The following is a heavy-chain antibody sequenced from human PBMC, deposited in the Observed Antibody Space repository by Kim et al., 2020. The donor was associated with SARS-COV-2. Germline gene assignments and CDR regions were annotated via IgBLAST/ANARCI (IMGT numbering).Heavy chain of an antibody. J-gene: IGHJ1*01. V-gene: IGHV4-34*01. Sequence: SETLSLTCAVYGGSFSGYYWSWIRQPPGKGLEWIGEINHSGSTNYNPSLKSRVTISVDTSKNQFSLKLSSVTAADTAVYYCARGPGGWDAEYFQHWGQGT. CDR2: INHSGST. CDR1: GGSFSGYY. CDR3: ARGPGGWDAEYFQH. D-gene: IGHD6-19*01.